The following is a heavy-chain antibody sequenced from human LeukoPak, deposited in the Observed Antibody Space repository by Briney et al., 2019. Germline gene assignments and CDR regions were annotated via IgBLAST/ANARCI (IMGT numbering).Heavy chain of an antibody. Sequence: GGSLRLSCAASGFTFSDYYMSWIREAPGKGLEWVSYISSSGSNIYYADSVKGRFTISRDNAKNSLYLQMNSLRAEDTAVYYCARAYCSSTSCYISGGSYYGMDVWGQGTTVTVSS. CDR2: ISSSGSNI. V-gene: IGHV3-11*01. CDR1: GFTFSDYY. CDR3: ARAYCSSTSCYISGGSYYGMDV. D-gene: IGHD2-2*02. J-gene: IGHJ6*02.